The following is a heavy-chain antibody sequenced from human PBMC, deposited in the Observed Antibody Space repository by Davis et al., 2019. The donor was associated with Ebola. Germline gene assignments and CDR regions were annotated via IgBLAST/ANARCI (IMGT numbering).Heavy chain of an antibody. CDR3: AKETARFSSKWFGGFDY. D-gene: IGHD3-10*01. V-gene: IGHV3-30*02. CDR2: IWADERSK. J-gene: IGHJ5*01. Sequence: GESLKISCAPSGFSVRNYGMHWVRQAPGKGLEWVALIWADERSKDYVDSVKGRFTISKDTSKNTLYLQMSSLRVEDTAIYSCAKETARFSSKWFGGFDYWGHGTLVVVSS. CDR1: GFSVRNYG.